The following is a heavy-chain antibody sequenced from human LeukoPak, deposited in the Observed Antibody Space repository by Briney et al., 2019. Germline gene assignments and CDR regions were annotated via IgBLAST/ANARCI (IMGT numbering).Heavy chain of an antibody. V-gene: IGHV3-7*01. CDR2: INEEGREK. Sequence: GGPRRPPCEAAGIISRNYWIGWVRQAPGKGLEGGANINEEGREKYYVDSVKRRLTNSRDNAKSSLYMKMTILRAGDTAVFYCLSGPGHCGQGALVSVSS. CDR1: GIISRNYW. CDR3: LSGPGH. J-gene: IGHJ1*01.